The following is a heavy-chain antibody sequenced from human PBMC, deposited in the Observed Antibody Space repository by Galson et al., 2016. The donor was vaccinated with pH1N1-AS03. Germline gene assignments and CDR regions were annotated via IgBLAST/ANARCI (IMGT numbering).Heavy chain of an antibody. D-gene: IGHD6-19*01. CDR3: AKGSSGWAHDAFDI. CDR1: GFTFRNYA. Sequence: SLRLSCAASGFTFRNYAMSWVRRAPGKGLEWVSGISVRGGITFYADSVKGRFTISRDNSKNTLYLQMNSLRAEDTAVYYCAKGSSGWAHDAFDIWGQGTMVTVSS. J-gene: IGHJ3*02. V-gene: IGHV3-23*01. CDR2: ISVRGGIT.